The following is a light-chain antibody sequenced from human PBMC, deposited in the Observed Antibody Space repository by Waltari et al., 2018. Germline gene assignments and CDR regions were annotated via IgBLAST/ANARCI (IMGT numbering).Light chain of an antibody. Sequence: DIVMTQSPDSLAVSLGERATINCKSSQSVLYSSNNKNYFAWYQQKPGQPPKLLIYWASTRGSGVPDRVSGSGSGTDFTLTISSLQAEDVAVYYCQQYYRTPLTFGGGTKVEIK. CDR2: WAS. J-gene: IGKJ4*01. V-gene: IGKV4-1*01. CDR1: QSVLYSSNNKNY. CDR3: QQYYRTPLT.